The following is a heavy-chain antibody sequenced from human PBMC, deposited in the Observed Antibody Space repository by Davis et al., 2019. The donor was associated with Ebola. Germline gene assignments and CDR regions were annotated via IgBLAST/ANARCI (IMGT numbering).Heavy chain of an antibody. J-gene: IGHJ4*02. CDR3: GKADWGGDFRVVDF. V-gene: IGHV3-43*02. D-gene: IGHD2-21*02. Sequence: PGGSLRLSCAASGFTFDVYAMHWVRQTPGKGLECVSLISGDGGITYYADSVKGRFTISRDNSKNSLYLQMNSLRTEDTALYYCGKADWGGDFRVVDFWGQGTLVTVSS. CDR2: ISGDGGIT. CDR1: GFTFDVYA.